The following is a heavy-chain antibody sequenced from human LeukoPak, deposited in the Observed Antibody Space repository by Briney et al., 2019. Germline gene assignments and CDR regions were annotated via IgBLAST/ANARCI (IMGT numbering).Heavy chain of an antibody. V-gene: IGHV1-8*02. Sequence: ASVKVSCKASGYTFSSYGISWVRQAPGQGLEWMGWMNPNSGNTGYAQKFQGRVTMTRDTSISTAYMELSSLRSEDTAVYYCARGASRSFDYWGQGTLVTVSS. CDR2: MNPNSGNT. CDR1: GYTFSSYG. J-gene: IGHJ4*02. CDR3: ARGASRSFDY.